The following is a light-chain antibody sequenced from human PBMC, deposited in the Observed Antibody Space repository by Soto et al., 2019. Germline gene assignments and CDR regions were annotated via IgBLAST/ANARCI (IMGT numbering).Light chain of an antibody. J-gene: IGLJ2*01. V-gene: IGLV8-61*01. Sequence: QTVVTQEPSFSVSPGRTVTLTCGLSSGSVSTSYYPSWYQQTPGQAPRTLIYSTNTRSSGVPDRFSGSILGNKAALTITGAQADDESDYYCALYMGSGIVVFGGGTKLTVL. CDR1: SGSVSTSYY. CDR2: STN. CDR3: ALYMGSGIVV.